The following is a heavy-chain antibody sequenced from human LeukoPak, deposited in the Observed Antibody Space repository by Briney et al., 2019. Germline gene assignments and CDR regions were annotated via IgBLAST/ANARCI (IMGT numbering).Heavy chain of an antibody. CDR2: IYYVGKT. J-gene: IGHJ4*02. CDR1: GDSITSSSYY. Sequence: NPSETLSLTCTVSGDSITSSSYYWGWIRQPPGKRLEWIGSIYYVGKTFYNPSLKSRVTISVDTSKNQFSLKLSSVTAADTAVYYCLYGGNSGDWVYWGQGTLVTVSS. D-gene: IGHD4-23*01. CDR3: LYGGNSGDWVY. V-gene: IGHV4-39*07.